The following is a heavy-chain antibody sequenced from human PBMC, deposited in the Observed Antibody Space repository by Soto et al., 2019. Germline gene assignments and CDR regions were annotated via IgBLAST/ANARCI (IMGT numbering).Heavy chain of an antibody. CDR1: GGTFSSYG. CDR2: IIPIFGTA. CDR3: ARAVEQSYYFYGMDV. J-gene: IGHJ6*02. V-gene: IGHV1-69*12. Sequence: QVQLVQSGAEVKKPGSSVKVSCEASGGTFSSYGISWVRQAPGQGLEWMGGIIPIFGTANYAQKFQGRVTITADESTSTAYMELSRLRSEDTAVYYCARAVEQSYYFYGMDVWGQGTTVTVSS.